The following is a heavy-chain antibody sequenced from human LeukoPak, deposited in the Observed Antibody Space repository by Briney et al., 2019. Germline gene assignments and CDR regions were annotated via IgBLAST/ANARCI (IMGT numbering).Heavy chain of an antibody. CDR2: ISDSGGST. CDR1: GFTFSSYT. CDR3: ARGCDTRCYRFAY. Sequence: GGSLRLSCAASGFTFSSYTMSWVRQAPGEGLEWVASISDSGGSTYYADSVKGRFTISRDNSKNRLYLQMNSLTAEDTAVYYCARGCDTRCYRFAYWGQGTLVTVSS. D-gene: IGHD2-2*02. V-gene: IGHV3-23*01. J-gene: IGHJ4*02.